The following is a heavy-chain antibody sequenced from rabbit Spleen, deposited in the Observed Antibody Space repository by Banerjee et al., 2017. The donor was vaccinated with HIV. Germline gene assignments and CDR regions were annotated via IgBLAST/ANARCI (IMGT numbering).Heavy chain of an antibody. CDR1: GFSFNSGYD. D-gene: IGHD1-1*01. CDR3: ARDTSSSFSSYGMDL. J-gene: IGHJ6*01. V-gene: IGHV1S40*01. CDR2: AYAGSSGST. Sequence: QSLEESGGGLVKPGASLTLTCTASGFSFNSGYDMCWVRQAPGKGLEWVACAYAGSSGSTYSATWAKGRFTISKTSSTMVTLRMTRLTAADTATYFCARDTSSSFSSYGMDLWGPGTLVTVS.